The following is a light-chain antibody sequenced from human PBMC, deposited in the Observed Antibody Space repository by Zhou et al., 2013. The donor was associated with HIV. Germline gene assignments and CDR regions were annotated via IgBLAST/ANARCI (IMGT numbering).Light chain of an antibody. J-gene: IGKJ4*01. V-gene: IGKV2-30*01. CDR2: KVS. CDR1: QSLVYSDGNTY. Sequence: DVVMTQSPLSLPVTLGQPASISCRSSQSLVYSDGNTYLNWFQQRPGQSPRRLIYKVSNRDSGVPDRFSGSGSGTDFTLKISRVEAEDVGLYYCMQGTHWPITFGGGTKVEIK. CDR3: MQGTHWPIT.